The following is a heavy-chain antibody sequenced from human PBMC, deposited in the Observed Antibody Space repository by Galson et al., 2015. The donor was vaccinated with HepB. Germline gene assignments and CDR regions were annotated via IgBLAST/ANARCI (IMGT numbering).Heavy chain of an antibody. CDR3: FVGYCSSTSCSNSMDV. Sequence: SLRLSCAASGFTFSNYWMHWVRQAPGKGLVWVSRINGDGSGTNYADSVKGRFTISRDNAKNTLYLQMNSLGAEDTAVYYCFVGYCSSTSCSNSMDVWGKGTTVTVSS. J-gene: IGHJ6*03. D-gene: IGHD2-2*01. V-gene: IGHV3-74*01. CDR2: INGDGSGT. CDR1: GFTFSNYW.